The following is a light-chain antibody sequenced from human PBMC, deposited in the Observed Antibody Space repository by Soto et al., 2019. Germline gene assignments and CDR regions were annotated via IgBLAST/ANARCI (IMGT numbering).Light chain of an antibody. CDR2: GAS. CDR3: QHYNNWPPWT. J-gene: IGKJ1*01. CDR1: QSVSSN. Sequence: EVVMTQSPATLSVSPGERATLSCRASQSVSSNLAWYQQKPGQPPKLLIYGASTRATGIPARFSGSGSGTEFTLTISSLHAEDFAVYYCQHYNNWPPWTFGHGTKVEIK. V-gene: IGKV3-15*01.